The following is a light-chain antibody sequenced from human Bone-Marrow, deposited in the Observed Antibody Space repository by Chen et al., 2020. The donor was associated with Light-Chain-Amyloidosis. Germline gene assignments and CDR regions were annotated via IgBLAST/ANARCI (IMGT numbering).Light chain of an antibody. V-gene: IGLV3-25*03. CDR2: RDT. CDR1: DLPTKY. CDR3: QSADSSGTDEVI. Sequence: SYELPQPPSVSVSPGQTARLTCSGDDLPTKYAYWYQQKPGQAPVLVIHRDTERPSGISERFSGSSSGTTATLTISGVQAEDEADYHCQSADSSGTDEVIFGGGTKLTVL. J-gene: IGLJ2*01.